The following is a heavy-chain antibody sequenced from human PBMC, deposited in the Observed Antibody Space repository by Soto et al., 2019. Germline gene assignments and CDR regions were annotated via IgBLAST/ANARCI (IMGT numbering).Heavy chain of an antibody. J-gene: IGHJ4*02. V-gene: IGHV4-34*01. Sequence: SETLSLTCAVYGGSFSGYYWTWIRQPPGKGLEWIGEINHSGSTNCNPSLKSRVTISVDTSKNQFSLKLTSVTAADTAVYYCARYCSGGSCYSSFDYWGQGTLVTVSS. D-gene: IGHD2-15*01. CDR3: ARYCSGGSCYSSFDY. CDR2: INHSGST. CDR1: GGSFSGYY.